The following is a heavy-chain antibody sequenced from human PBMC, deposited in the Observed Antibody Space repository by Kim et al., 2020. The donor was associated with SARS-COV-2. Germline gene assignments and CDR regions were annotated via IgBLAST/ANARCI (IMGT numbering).Heavy chain of an antibody. J-gene: IGHJ6*02. CDR3: ARGSATMKTYYYGMDV. Sequence: SVKGRFTIDRDNAKNSLYLQMNSLRAEDTAVYYCARGSATMKTYYYGMDVWGQGTTVTVSS. V-gene: IGHV3-21*01.